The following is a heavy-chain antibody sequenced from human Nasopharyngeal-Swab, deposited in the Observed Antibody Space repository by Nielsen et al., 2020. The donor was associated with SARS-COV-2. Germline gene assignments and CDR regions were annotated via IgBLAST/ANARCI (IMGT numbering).Heavy chain of an antibody. V-gene: IGHV3-21*01. CDR2: ISTSSTNL. Sequence: VRQAPGKGLEWVSSISTSSTNLYYADSVKGRFTISRDNARNSLYLQMNSLRVEDTAVYYYARGPAGSYGDFDYWGQGILVTVSS. CDR3: ARGPAGSYGDFDY. J-gene: IGHJ4*02. D-gene: IGHD4-17*01.